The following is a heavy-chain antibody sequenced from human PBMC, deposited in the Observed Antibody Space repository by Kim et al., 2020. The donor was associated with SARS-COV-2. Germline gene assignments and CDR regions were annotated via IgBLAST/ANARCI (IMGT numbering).Heavy chain of an antibody. Sequence: YAQKYTGRITLTRDTSTSTVYMELSSLRSEDTAVYYCARGVTTSFVGNIYWGQGTLVTVSS. D-gene: IGHD4-4*01. CDR3: ARGVTTSFVGNIY. V-gene: IGHV1-46*01. J-gene: IGHJ4*02.